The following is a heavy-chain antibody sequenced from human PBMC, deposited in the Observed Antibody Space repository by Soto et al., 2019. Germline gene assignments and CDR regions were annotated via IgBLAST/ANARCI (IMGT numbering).Heavy chain of an antibody. D-gene: IGHD3-9*01. CDR3: ARGFYDILTGYYSPPDY. J-gene: IGHJ4*02. CDR1: GFTFSSYA. V-gene: IGHV3-64*02. CDR2: ISSNGGST. Sequence: SLRLSCAASGFTFSSYAMHWVRQAPGKGLEYVSAISSNGGSTYYADSVKGRFTISRDNSKNTLYLQMGSLRAEDMAVYYCARGFYDILTGYYSPPDYWGQGTLVTVSS.